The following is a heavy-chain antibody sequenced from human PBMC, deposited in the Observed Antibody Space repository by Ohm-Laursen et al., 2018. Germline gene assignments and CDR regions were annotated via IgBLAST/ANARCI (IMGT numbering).Heavy chain of an antibody. J-gene: IGHJ4*02. CDR2: IFYSGST. D-gene: IGHD3-22*01. CDR3: AREDSSGYLDY. Sequence: SDTLSLTCTVSGGSISSHYWSWIWQPPGKGLEWIGNIFYSGSTNYNPSLKSRVTISVDTSRNQFSLKLRSVTAADTAVYFCAREDSSGYLDYWGQGTLVTVSS. V-gene: IGHV4-59*11. CDR1: GGSISSHY.